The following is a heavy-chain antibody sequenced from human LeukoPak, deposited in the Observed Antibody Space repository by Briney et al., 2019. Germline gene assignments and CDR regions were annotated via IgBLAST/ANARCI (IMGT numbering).Heavy chain of an antibody. V-gene: IGHV3-74*01. D-gene: IGHD6-19*01. J-gene: IGHJ4*02. Sequence: PGGSLRLSCAASGFTFSSYWMHWVRQAPGKGLVWVSRINSDGSSTSYADSVKGRFTISRDNSKNTLYLQMNSLRAEDTAVYYCAKGFYSGWYYFDYWGQGTLVTVSS. CDR2: INSDGSST. CDR1: GFTFSSYW. CDR3: AKGFYSGWYYFDY.